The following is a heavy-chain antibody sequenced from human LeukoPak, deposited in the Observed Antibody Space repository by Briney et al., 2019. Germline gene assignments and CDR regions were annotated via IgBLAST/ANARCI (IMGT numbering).Heavy chain of an antibody. CDR1: RFTFNTYA. CDR3: AKDARPYPGAYYFDC. CDR2: ISGSGGST. Sequence: GGSLRLSCAASRFTFNTYAMSWVRQAPGKGLEWVSAISGSGGSTYYADSVKGRFTISRDNSKNTLYLQMNSLRAEDTAVYYCAKDARPYPGAYYFDCWGQGTLVTVSS. V-gene: IGHV3-23*01. J-gene: IGHJ4*02. D-gene: IGHD7-27*01.